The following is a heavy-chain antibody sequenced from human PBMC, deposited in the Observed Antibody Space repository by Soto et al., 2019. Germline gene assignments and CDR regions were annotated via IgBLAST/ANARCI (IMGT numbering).Heavy chain of an antibody. V-gene: IGHV4-59*08. Sequence: QVQLQESGPGLVKPSETLSLTCTVSGGSISNYYWSWIRQPPGKGLVWIGYVHYSGSTNYNSSLKSRVTISVDTSKNQFSLNLSSVTAADTAVYYCARTSGAYPFDHWGQGTLVTVSS. J-gene: IGHJ4*02. CDR3: ARTSGAYPFDH. CDR1: GGSISNYY. D-gene: IGHD1-26*01. CDR2: VHYSGST.